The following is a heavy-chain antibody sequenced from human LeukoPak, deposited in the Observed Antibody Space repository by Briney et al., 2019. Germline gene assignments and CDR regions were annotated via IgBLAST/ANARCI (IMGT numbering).Heavy chain of an antibody. D-gene: IGHD2-21*01. Sequence: SETLSLTCTVSGGSISSYYWSWIRQPPGKGLEWIGYIYYSGSTNYNPSLKSRVTISVDTSKNQFSLKLSSVTAADTAVYYCARVRGCGGDCCSGAHDAFDIWGQGTMVTVSS. CDR2: IYYSGST. V-gene: IGHV4-59*01. CDR3: ARVRGCGGDCCSGAHDAFDI. J-gene: IGHJ3*02. CDR1: GGSISSYY.